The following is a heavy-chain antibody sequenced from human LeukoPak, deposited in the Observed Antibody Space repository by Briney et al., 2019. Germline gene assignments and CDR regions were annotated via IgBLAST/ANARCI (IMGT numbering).Heavy chain of an antibody. Sequence: SETLSLTCTVSGGSISGYYWSWIRQPPGKGLEWIGYIFYSGSTNYNPSLKSRVTISVDTSKNQFSLKLSSVTAADTAVYYCARGGTNYDILTGYTNYYYYYMDVWDKGTTVTISS. V-gene: IGHV4-59*12. CDR3: ARGGTNYDILTGYTNYYYYYMDV. D-gene: IGHD3-9*01. CDR1: GGSISGYY. CDR2: IFYSGST. J-gene: IGHJ6*03.